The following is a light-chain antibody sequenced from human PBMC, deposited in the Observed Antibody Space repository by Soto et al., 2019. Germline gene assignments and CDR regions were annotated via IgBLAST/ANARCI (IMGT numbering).Light chain of an antibody. CDR3: AAWDDGLSGNYV. CDR2: RNN. J-gene: IGLJ1*01. V-gene: IGLV1-47*01. CDR1: SSNIGSNY. Sequence: QSVLTQPRSASGTRGQRVTISCSGSSSNIGSNYVYWYQQLPGTAPKLLIYRNNQRPSGVPDRFSGSKSGTSASLAISGLRSEDEADYYCAAWDDGLSGNYVFGTGTKVTVL.